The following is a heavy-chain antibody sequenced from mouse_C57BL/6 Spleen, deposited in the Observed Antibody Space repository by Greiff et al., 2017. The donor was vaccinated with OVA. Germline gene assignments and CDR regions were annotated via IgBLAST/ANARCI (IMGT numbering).Heavy chain of an antibody. V-gene: IGHV14-1*01. D-gene: IGHD1-1*02. CDR3: TPLTFGAFAY. CDR1: GFNIKDYN. J-gene: IGHJ3*01. CDR2: IDPEDGDT. Sequence: EVQLQQSGAELVRPGASVKLSCTASGFNIKDYNMHWVKQRPEQGLEWIGRIDPEDGDTEYAPKFQGKATMTADTSSNTAYMQLSSLTSEATAVYYCTPLTFGAFAYWGKGTLVTVSA.